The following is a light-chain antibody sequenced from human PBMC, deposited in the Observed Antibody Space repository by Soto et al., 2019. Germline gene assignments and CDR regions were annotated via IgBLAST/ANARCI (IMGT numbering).Light chain of an antibody. Sequence: EIVMPQSPVTLSVSPGERATLSCRASQSVSSNLAWYQQTPGQAPRLLIYGASTRATGIPDRFSGRGFGTDFTLTISRLEPEEWAVDDGQHSGDFRWTGGQGTKVDIK. CDR2: GAS. CDR3: QHSGDFRWT. V-gene: IGKV3-15*01. CDR1: QSVSSN. J-gene: IGKJ1*01.